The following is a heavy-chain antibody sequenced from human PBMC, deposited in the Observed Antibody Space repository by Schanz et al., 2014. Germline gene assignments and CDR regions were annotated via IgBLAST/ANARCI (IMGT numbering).Heavy chain of an antibody. D-gene: IGHD3-10*01. V-gene: IGHV3-21*01. CDR3: VREDMVRGIRAFDI. Sequence: EVQLVESGGCLVQPGGSLRLSCAASRFTFSNYAMSWVRQAPGKGLEWVSYIRSDNNYIYYADSVKGRFTISRDNAKNSLFLQMNSLTAEDTAVYYCVREDMVRGIRAFDIWGQGTMVTVSS. CDR1: RFTFSNYA. CDR2: IRSDNNYI. J-gene: IGHJ3*02.